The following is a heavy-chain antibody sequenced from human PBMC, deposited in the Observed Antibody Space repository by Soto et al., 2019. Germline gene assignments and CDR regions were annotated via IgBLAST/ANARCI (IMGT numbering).Heavy chain of an antibody. D-gene: IGHD3-10*01. CDR3: ASYYGSGSYYGMDV. J-gene: IGHJ6*02. CDR1: GGSISSYY. V-gene: IGHV4-59*01. CDR2: IYYSGST. Sequence: SETLSLTCTVSGGSISSYYWSWIRQPPGKGLEWIGYIYYSGSTNYNPSLKSRVTISVDTSKNQFSLKLSSVTAADTAVYYCASYYGSGSYYGMDVWGQGTTVTVSS.